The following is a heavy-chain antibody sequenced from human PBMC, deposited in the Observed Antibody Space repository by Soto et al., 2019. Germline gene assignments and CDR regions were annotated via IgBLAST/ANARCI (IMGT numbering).Heavy chain of an antibody. CDR1: GGSISSGDYF. Sequence: TSETLSLTCTVSGGSISSGDYFWSWIRQSPGKGLEWIGYISSIGSTYYNPSLKSRVSVSRDTSKNQFSLKLSSVTTTDTAVYFCARHHPRTLAALEIPFDFWGKGTLVTVSS. CDR2: ISSIGST. J-gene: IGHJ4*02. D-gene: IGHD6-25*01. CDR3: ARHHPRTLAALEIPFDF. V-gene: IGHV4-30-4*01.